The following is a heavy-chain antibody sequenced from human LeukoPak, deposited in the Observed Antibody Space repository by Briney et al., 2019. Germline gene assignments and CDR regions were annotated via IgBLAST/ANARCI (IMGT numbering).Heavy chain of an antibody. J-gene: IGHJ3*02. Sequence: GGSLRLSCAGSGFTFSSYSMNWVRQAPGKGLEWVSSISSSSSYIYYADSVKDRFTISRDNARSLVFLQIHSLRDEDTALYYCARDSSPDSATTYYDALDMWGQGTMVTVSS. V-gene: IGHV3-21*01. D-gene: IGHD1-1*01. CDR3: ARDSSPDSATTYYDALDM. CDR2: ISSSSSYI. CDR1: GFTFSSYS.